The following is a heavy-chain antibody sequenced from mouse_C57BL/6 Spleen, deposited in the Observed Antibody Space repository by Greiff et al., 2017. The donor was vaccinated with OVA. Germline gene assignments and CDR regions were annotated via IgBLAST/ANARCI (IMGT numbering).Heavy chain of an antibody. J-gene: IGHJ1*03. CDR2: IYPGSGST. V-gene: IGHV1-55*01. D-gene: IGHD2-3*01. CDR3: ARSDGYYWYCDV. CDR1: GYTFTSYW. Sequence: QVQLQQPGAELVKPGASVKMSCKASGYTFTSYWITWVKQRPGQGLEWIGDIYPGSGSTNYNEKFKSKATRTVDTSSSTADMQLSSLTSEDSAVYYCARSDGYYWYCDVWGTGTTVTVSS.